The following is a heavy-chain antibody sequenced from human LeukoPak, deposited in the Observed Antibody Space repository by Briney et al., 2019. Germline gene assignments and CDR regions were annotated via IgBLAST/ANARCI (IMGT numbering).Heavy chain of an antibody. CDR3: ANLWLRLHDFDY. J-gene: IGHJ4*02. Sequence: PGGSLRLSCAASGFTFSSYAMSWVRQAPGKGLEWVSAISGSGGSTYYADSVKGRFTNSRDNSKNTLYLQMNSLRAEDTAVYYCANLWLRLHDFDYWGQGTLVTVSS. CDR2: ISGSGGST. D-gene: IGHD5-12*01. V-gene: IGHV3-23*01. CDR1: GFTFSSYA.